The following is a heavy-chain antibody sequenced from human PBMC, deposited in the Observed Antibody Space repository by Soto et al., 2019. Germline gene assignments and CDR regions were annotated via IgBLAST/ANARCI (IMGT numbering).Heavy chain of an antibody. CDR1: GYGFTTYG. Sequence: QVHLVQSGAEVKKPGASVKVSCKGSGYGFTTYGITWVRQAPGQGLEWMAWISAHNGNTNYAQKLQGRVTVTRDTSTSTAYMELRSVRSDDTAVYYCARGGYGDYWGQGALVTVSS. CDR2: ISAHNGNT. D-gene: IGHD1-1*01. CDR3: ARGGYGDY. J-gene: IGHJ4*02. V-gene: IGHV1-18*01.